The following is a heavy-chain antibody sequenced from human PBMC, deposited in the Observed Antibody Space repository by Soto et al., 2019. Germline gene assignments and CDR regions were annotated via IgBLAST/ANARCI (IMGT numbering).Heavy chain of an antibody. J-gene: IGHJ4*02. CDR2: IYYSGST. D-gene: IGHD1-26*01. V-gene: IGHV4-59*12. CDR3: ARGLFSENYYSGGWYYFDS. CDR1: AGSISTYY. Sequence: PSETLSLTCTVSAGSISTYYWSWIRQPPGKGLEWIGYIYYSGSTNYNPSLKSRVTISLVTSKNQFSLELTSVTAADTAVYYCARGLFSENYYSGGWYYFDSWGQGTLVTVS.